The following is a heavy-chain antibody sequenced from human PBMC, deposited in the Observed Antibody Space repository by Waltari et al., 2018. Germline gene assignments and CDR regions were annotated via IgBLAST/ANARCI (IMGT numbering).Heavy chain of an antibody. V-gene: IGHV3-48*01. Sequence: EVQLVESGGGLVQPGESLRLSCAASGFTFSTYNMNWVRQAPGKGLEWVAYISSSTTTYYADYVKGRFTISRDNAKNSLYRQMNSRRAEDTALYYCARGRDGYIQDVFDIWGQGTMVSVSS. CDR3: ARGRDGYIQDVFDI. D-gene: IGHD5-12*01. J-gene: IGHJ3*02. CDR1: GFTFSTYN. CDR2: ISSSTTT.